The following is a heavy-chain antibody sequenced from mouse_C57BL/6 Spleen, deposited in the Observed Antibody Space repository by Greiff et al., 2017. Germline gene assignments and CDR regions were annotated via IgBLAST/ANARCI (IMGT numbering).Heavy chain of an antibody. CDR2: FHPYNDDT. J-gene: IGHJ2*01. D-gene: IGHD2-2*01. CDR3: ALWLRQGCDY. V-gene: IGHV1-47*01. CDR1: GYTFTTSP. Sequence: VQLQESGAELVQPGASVKMSCKASGYTFTTSPIEWMKQNHGTSLEWIGNFHPYNDDTKYNEKFKGKATLTIEKSSSTVYLELSRLTSDDSAVYYCALWLRQGCDYGGQGTTLTVSA.